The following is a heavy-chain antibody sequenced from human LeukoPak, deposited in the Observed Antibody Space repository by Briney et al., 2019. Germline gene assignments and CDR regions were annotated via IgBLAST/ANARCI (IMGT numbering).Heavy chain of an antibody. CDR2: ISSSSSYI. V-gene: IGHV3-21*01. CDR3: ARHGSPKGSGILF. J-gene: IGHJ4*02. D-gene: IGHD3-10*01. CDR1: GFTFSRFA. Sequence: GGSLRLSCEASGFTFSRFAMTWVRQAPGKGLEWVSSISSSSSYIYYADSVKGRFTISRDNAKNSLYLQMNSLRAEDTAVYYCARHGSPKGSGILFWGQGTLVAVSS.